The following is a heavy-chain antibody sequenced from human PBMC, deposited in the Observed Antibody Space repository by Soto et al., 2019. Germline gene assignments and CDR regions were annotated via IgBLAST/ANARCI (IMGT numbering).Heavy chain of an antibody. Sequence: ASVKVSFRASGYTFTDYYMHCVREAPGQGLEWMGWINPNSGGTNYAQKFQGWVTMTRDTSISTAYMELSRLRSDDTAVYYCATCYSNYYYYGMDVWGQGTTVTVSS. CDR3: ATCYSNYYYYGMDV. J-gene: IGHJ6*02. V-gene: IGHV1-2*04. CDR1: GYTFTDYY. CDR2: INPNSGGT. D-gene: IGHD2-15*01.